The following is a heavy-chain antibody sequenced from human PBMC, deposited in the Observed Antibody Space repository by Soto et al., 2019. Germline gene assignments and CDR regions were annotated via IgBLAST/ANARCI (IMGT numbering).Heavy chain of an antibody. D-gene: IGHD4-4*01. V-gene: IGHV3-33*01. CDR1: GFTFSSYG. Sequence: GGSLRLSCAASGFTFSSYGMHWVRQAPGKGLEWVAVIWYDGSNKYYADSVKGRFTISRDNSKNTLYLQMNSLRAEDTAVYYCARDHQDDYKQFIDYWGQGTLVTVSS. J-gene: IGHJ4*02. CDR3: ARDHQDDYKQFIDY. CDR2: IWYDGSNK.